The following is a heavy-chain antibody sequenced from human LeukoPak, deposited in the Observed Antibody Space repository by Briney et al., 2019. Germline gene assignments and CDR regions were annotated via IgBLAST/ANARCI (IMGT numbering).Heavy chain of an antibody. CDR2: INHSGST. CDR3: ARLRSDYYFDY. D-gene: IGHD4-17*01. CDR1: GGSFSGYY. V-gene: IGHV4-34*01. J-gene: IGHJ4*02. Sequence: SETLSLTCAVYGGSFSGYYWSWIRQPPGKGLEWIGEINHSGSTNYNPSLKSRVTISVDTSKNQFSLKLSSVTAADTAVYYCARLRSDYYFDYWGQGTLVTVSS.